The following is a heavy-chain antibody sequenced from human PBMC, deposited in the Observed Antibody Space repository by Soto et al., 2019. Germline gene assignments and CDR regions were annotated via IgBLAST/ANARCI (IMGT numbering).Heavy chain of an antibody. D-gene: IGHD3-9*01. CDR1: GGSISSGDYY. Sequence: PSETLSLTCTVSGGSISSGDYYWSWIRQPPGKGLEWIGYIYHSGSTYYNSSLKSRVTISVDRSKNQFSLKLSSVTAADTAAYYCAYFDWLPYWGQGTLVTVSS. CDR2: IYHSGST. J-gene: IGHJ4*02. V-gene: IGHV4-30-4*01. CDR3: AYFDWLPY.